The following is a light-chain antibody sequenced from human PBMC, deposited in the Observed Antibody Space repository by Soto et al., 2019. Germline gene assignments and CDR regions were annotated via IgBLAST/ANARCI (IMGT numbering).Light chain of an antibody. CDR2: DAS. J-gene: IGKJ3*01. V-gene: IGKV3-11*01. CDR3: QQRSNWPPVFT. CDR1: QSVSSY. Sequence: EIVLTQSPATLSLSPGERATLSCRASQSVSSYLAWYQQKPGQAPRLLIYDASNRATGIPARFSGSGSGTDFTLTISSLEPEDFAVYYYQQRSNWPPVFTFGPGNKVDIK.